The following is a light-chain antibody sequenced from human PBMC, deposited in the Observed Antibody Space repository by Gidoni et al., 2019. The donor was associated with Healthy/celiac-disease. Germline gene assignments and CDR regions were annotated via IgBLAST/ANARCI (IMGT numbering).Light chain of an antibody. V-gene: IGKV1-5*01. CDR2: DAS. Sequence: DIQMTQSPSTLSASVGDRVTITCRASQSISSWLAWYQQKQGKAPKILIYDASSLESGVPSRFSGSGSGTEFTLTISSLQPDDFATYYCQQYNSYSGTFGPGTKVDIK. CDR3: QQYNSYSGT. J-gene: IGKJ3*01. CDR1: QSISSW.